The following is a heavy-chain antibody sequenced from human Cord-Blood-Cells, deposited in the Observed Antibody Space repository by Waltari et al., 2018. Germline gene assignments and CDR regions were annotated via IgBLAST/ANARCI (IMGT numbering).Heavy chain of an antibody. J-gene: IGHJ6*03. D-gene: IGHD6-13*01. Sequence: QVTLKESGPVLVKPTETPTLTCTVSGFSLSNARMGVSWIRQPPGKALEWLAHIFSNDEKSYSTSLKSRLTISKDTSKSQVVLTMTNMDPVDTATYYCARIRDSSSWLSYYYYYMDVWGKGTTVTVSS. CDR3: ARIRDSSSWLSYYYYYMDV. CDR2: IFSNDEK. V-gene: IGHV2-26*01. CDR1: GFSLSNARMG.